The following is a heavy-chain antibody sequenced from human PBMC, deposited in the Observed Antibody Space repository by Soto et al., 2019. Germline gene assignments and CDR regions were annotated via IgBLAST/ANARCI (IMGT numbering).Heavy chain of an antibody. CDR1: GGSISSGPYS. CDR2: FRYNENT. V-gene: IGHV4-39*02. J-gene: IGHJ6*02. Sequence: SETLSLTCTVSGGSISSGPYSWGWIRQTPGEGLEWIGTFRYNENTYYNPSLESRVTISVDTSKNHFSLKVTSATVADTAVYYCARLGGYCSSTGCYGYYALDVWGPGTTV. CDR3: ARLGGYCSSTGCYGYYALDV. D-gene: IGHD2-2*01.